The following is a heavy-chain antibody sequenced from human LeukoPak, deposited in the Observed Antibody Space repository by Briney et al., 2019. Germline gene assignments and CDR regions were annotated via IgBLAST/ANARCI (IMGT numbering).Heavy chain of an antibody. CDR1: GFTFSSYA. CDR3: ARDPGGWEEGVFDY. D-gene: IGHD6-19*01. Sequence: PGGSLRLSCSASGFTFSSYAMSWVRQAPGKGLEWVSAISGSGGSTYYADSVKGRFTVSRDNSKNTLYLQMNSLRAEDTAVYYCARDPGGWEEGVFDYWGQGTLVTVSS. J-gene: IGHJ4*02. CDR2: ISGSGGST. V-gene: IGHV3-23*01.